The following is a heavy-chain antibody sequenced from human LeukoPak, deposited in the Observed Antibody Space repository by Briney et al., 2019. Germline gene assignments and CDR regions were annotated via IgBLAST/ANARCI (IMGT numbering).Heavy chain of an antibody. CDR2: ISGSGGAI. J-gene: IGHJ4*02. Sequence: GGSLRLSCAASGFTFSTYEMNWVRQAPGKGLEAVSHISGSGGAIYYADSVKGRFTISRDNAKNSLYLQMNSLRAEDTAVYYCARRYCSSTTCTLDYWGQGTLVTVSS. D-gene: IGHD2-2*01. V-gene: IGHV3-48*03. CDR3: ARRYCSSTTCTLDY. CDR1: GFTFSTYE.